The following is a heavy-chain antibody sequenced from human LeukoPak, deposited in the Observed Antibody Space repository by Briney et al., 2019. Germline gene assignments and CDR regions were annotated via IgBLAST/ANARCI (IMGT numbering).Heavy chain of an antibody. V-gene: IGHV3-21*01. D-gene: IGHD6-13*01. J-gene: IGHJ4*02. CDR1: GFTFSGYS. Sequence: AGSLRLSCAASGFTFSGYSMNWVRQAPGKGLEWVSSITSSSSYIYYADSVKGRFTISKDNANNSLYLQMNSLRAEDTAVYYCAISDMAAAGIDYWGQGTLVTVSS. CDR2: ITSSSSYI. CDR3: AISDMAAAGIDY.